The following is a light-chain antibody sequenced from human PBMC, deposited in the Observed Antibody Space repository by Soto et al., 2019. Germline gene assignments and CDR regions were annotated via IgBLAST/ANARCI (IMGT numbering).Light chain of an antibody. J-gene: IGKJ1*01. CDR1: QSISSW. CDR2: KAS. Sequence: DIQMTQSPSTLSASVGDRVTITCRASQSISSWLAWYQQKPGKAPKLLIYKASSLESGVPSRFSGSGSGTEFTLTISSLQPDDFATYYYQQYNSYSTWTFGQGTKVDIK. CDR3: QQYNSYSTWT. V-gene: IGKV1-5*03.